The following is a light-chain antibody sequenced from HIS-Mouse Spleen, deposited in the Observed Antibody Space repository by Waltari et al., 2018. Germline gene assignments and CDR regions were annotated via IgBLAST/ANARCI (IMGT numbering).Light chain of an antibody. CDR1: KLGDKY. V-gene: IGLV3-1*01. CDR2: QDS. CDR3: QAWDSSYSV. Sequence: SYELTQPPSVSVSPGQTASITCSGDKLGDKYACWYQQKPGQSPVLVIYQDSKRPAGMPERFSGSSAGNTAPLTISGTQAMDEADYYCQAWDSSYSVFGGGTKLTVL. J-gene: IGLJ2*01.